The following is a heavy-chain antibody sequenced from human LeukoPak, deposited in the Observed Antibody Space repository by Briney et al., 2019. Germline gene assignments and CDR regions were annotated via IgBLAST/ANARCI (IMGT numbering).Heavy chain of an antibody. Sequence: PGGSLRLSCAASGFTFSDYYMSWIRQAPGKGLEWVSGISWNSGTIGYADSVKGRFTISRDNAKNSLYLQMNSLRVEDTALYYCAKDKWSGAVKFNWFDPWGQGTLVTVSS. CDR2: ISWNSGTI. V-gene: IGHV3-9*01. CDR3: AKDKWSGAVKFNWFDP. J-gene: IGHJ5*02. CDR1: GFTFSDYY. D-gene: IGHD6-19*01.